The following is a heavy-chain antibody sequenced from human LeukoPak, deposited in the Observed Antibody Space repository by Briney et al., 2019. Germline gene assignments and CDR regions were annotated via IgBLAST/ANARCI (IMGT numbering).Heavy chain of an antibody. Sequence: GESLKISCKGSGYSSTSYWIGWVRQLPGKGLEWMGIIYPGDSDTRYSPSFQGQVTISADKSISTAYLQWSSLKASDTAMYYCARRVVGATGWFDPWGQGTLVTVSS. V-gene: IGHV5-51*01. CDR1: GYSSTSYW. D-gene: IGHD1-26*01. J-gene: IGHJ5*02. CDR2: IYPGDSDT. CDR3: ARRVVGATGWFDP.